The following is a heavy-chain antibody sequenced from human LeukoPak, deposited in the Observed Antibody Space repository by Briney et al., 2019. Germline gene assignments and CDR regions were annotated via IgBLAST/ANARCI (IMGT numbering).Heavy chain of an antibody. J-gene: IGHJ4*02. CDR3: ARDPYHYYGSGVDY. V-gene: IGHV3-23*01. Sequence: GGSLRLSCAASGFTFSNYGMSWVRQAPGKGLEWVSGISGSGGSTYYADSVKGRFTISRDNSKNTLYLQMNSLRAEDTAVYYCARDPYHYYGSGVDYWGQGTLVTVSS. D-gene: IGHD3-10*01. CDR2: ISGSGGST. CDR1: GFTFSNYG.